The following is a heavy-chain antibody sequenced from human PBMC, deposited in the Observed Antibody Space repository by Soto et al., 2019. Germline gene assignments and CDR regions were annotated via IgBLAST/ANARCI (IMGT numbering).Heavy chain of an antibody. J-gene: IGHJ4*02. CDR2: MNPYNGNT. V-gene: IGHV1-8*01. Sequence: ASVKVSCKASGYTFTTYDIHWVRQVTGQGLEWMGWMNPYNGNTGSTQKFQGRVTMTRNTSISTVYMELTSLRSEDTAVYYCARRKERSGPHYFDSWGQGNLVTVYS. CDR1: GYTFTTYD. D-gene: IGHD6-25*01. CDR3: ARRKERSGPHYFDS.